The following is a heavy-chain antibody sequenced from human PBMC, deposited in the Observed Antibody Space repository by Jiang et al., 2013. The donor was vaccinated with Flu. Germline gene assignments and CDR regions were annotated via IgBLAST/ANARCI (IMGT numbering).Heavy chain of an antibody. J-gene: IGHJ4*02. Sequence: VQPGGSLRLSCAASGFTFSSYWMSWVRQAPGKGLEWVANIKQDGSEKYYVDSVKGRFTISRDNAKNSLYLQMNSLRAEDTAVYYCARVGLRFLEWLLPKGGYFDYWGQGTLVTVSS. V-gene: IGHV3-7*03. D-gene: IGHD3-3*01. CDR3: ARVGLRFLEWLLPKGGYFDY. CDR1: GFTFSSYW. CDR2: IKQDGSEK.